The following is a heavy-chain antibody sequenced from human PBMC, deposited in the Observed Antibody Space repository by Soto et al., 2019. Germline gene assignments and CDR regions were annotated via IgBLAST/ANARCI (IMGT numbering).Heavy chain of an antibody. CDR2: IKQDGSEK. CDR1: GFTFSSYW. D-gene: IGHD3-10*01. J-gene: IGHJ3*02. V-gene: IGHV3-7*03. Sequence: GGSLRLSCAASGFTFSSYWMSWVRQAPGKGLEWVANIKQDGSEKYYVDSVKGRFTISRDNAKNSLYLQMNSLRAEDTGVYCYARASKGIRAFDSWGRGTMVTVSS. CDR3: ARASKGIRAFDS.